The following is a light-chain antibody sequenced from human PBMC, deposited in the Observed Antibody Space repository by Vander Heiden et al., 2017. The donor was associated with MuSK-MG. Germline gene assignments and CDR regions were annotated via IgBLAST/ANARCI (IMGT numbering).Light chain of an antibody. J-gene: IGKJ2*01. V-gene: IGKV1-39*01. CDR1: QSISSY. CDR3: QQSDSTPNT. CDR2: AAS. Sequence: DIQITQSPSSLSAHVGDRVTITCRASQSISSYLNWYQQKPGKAPKLLIYAASSLQSGVPSRFSGSGSGTDFTLTISSLQPEDFATYYCQQSDSTPNTFGQGTKLEIK.